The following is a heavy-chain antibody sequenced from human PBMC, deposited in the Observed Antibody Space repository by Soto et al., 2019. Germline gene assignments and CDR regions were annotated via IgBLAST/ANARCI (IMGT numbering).Heavy chain of an antibody. D-gene: IGHD2-15*01. J-gene: IGHJ4*02. CDR1: GASFSDYF. CDR3: ARVCCSADHGNEY. CDR2: ISHSGST. V-gene: IGHV4-34*01. Sequence: PSETLSLTCAVHGASFSDYFWSWIRQPPGKGLEWIGEISHSGSTNYNPSLKSRVTISVDTSKNQFSLKLKSVPAADTAVYYCARVCCSADHGNEYWGQGTLFTVSS.